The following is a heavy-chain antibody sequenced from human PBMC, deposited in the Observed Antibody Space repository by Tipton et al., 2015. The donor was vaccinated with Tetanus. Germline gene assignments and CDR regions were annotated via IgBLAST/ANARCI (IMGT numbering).Heavy chain of an antibody. Sequence: SLRLSCAASGFTFSSYAMSWVRQAPGKGLEWVSAISGSGGSTYYADSVKGRFTISRDNSKNTLYLQMNSLRAEDTAVYYCAKGTYGDTAMAIDYWGQGTLVTVSS. D-gene: IGHD5-18*01. CDR3: AKGTYGDTAMAIDY. CDR2: ISGSGGST. V-gene: IGHV3-23*01. CDR1: GFTFSSYA. J-gene: IGHJ4*02.